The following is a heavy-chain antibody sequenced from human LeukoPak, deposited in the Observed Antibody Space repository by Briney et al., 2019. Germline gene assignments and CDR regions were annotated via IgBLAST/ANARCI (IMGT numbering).Heavy chain of an antibody. J-gene: IGHJ4*02. D-gene: IGHD6-6*01. CDR1: GYTFTSYY. CDR3: ARGVTLTTRPEIWAGDY. V-gene: IGHV1-46*01. Sequence: GASEKVSCKASGYTFTSYYVHWVRQAPGQGLEWVGIINPSGGSRTYAQKFQGRVTMTRDTSTSTVYMELSSLRSEDTAVYYCARGVTLTTRPEIWAGDYWGQGTLVTVPS. CDR2: INPSGGSR.